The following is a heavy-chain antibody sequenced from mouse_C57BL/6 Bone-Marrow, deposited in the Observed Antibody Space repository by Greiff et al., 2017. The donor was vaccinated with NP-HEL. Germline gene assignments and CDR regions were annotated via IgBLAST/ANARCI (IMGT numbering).Heavy chain of an antibody. CDR3: ARPLTTPWYFDV. V-gene: IGHV1-81*01. J-gene: IGHJ1*03. Sequence: VQLKESGAELARPGASVKLSCKASGYTFTSYGISWVKQRTGQGLEWIGEIYPRSGNTYYNEKFKGKATLTADKSSSTAYMELRSLTSEDSAVYFCARPLTTPWYFDVWGTGTTVTVSS. CDR2: IYPRSGNT. CDR1: GYTFTSYG. D-gene: IGHD1-1*01.